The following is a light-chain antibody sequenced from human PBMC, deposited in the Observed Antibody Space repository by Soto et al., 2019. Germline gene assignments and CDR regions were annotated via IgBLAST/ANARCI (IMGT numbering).Light chain of an antibody. CDR1: QSVTSSY. Sequence: EIVLTQSPVTLSLSPGERVTLSCRASQSVTSSYLAWYQQKPGQAPRLLIYGASTRATGIPDRFSGSGSGTDFTLTISRLEPEDFAVYYCQQYGSSRLTFGGGTKVDIK. CDR3: QQYGSSRLT. CDR2: GAS. V-gene: IGKV3-20*01. J-gene: IGKJ4*01.